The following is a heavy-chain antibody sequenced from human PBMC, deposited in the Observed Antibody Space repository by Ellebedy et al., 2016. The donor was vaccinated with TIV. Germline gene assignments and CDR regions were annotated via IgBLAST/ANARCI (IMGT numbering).Heavy chain of an antibody. J-gene: IGHJ3*02. D-gene: IGHD4-17*01. V-gene: IGHV3-7*01. CDR1: GITFSNAW. Sequence: GESLKISCTTSGITFSNAWMSWVRQAPGKGLEWVANIKQDGSEKYYVDSVKGRFTISRDNAKNSLYLQMNSLRAEDTAVYDCARQTVATSVNDAFDIWGLGTVVTVSS. CDR2: IKQDGSEK. CDR3: ARQTVATSVNDAFDI.